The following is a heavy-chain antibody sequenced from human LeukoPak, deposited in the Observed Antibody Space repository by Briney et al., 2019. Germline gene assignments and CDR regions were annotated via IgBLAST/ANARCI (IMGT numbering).Heavy chain of an antibody. J-gene: IGHJ4*02. D-gene: IGHD6-13*01. CDR1: GFPFTNFA. V-gene: IGHV3-23*01. Sequence: GGSLRLSCAASGFPFTNFAMKWVRQAPGKGREWVADISGGGEHTFYAYSVKGRFTISRDNSKDTLHLQMSILRPEDTALYYCASGPYSSSYFASWGQGTMVTVSS. CDR3: ASGPYSSSYFAS. CDR2: ISGGGEHT.